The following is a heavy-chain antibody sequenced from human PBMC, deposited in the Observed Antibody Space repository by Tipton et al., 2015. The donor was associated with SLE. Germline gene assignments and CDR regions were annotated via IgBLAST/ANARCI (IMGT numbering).Heavy chain of an antibody. CDR2: IWYDGSRK. V-gene: IGHV3-33*08. J-gene: IGHJ5*02. CDR1: GFTFSNYA. CDR3: ARDIGYTGWFDP. Sequence: SLRLSCAASGFTFSNYAMHWVRQAPGKGLEWVAVIWYDGSRKYYADSVQGRFTISRDNSKNTLYLQMNSLRAGDTAVYYCARDIGYTGWFDPWGQGTLVTVSS. D-gene: IGHD5-24*01.